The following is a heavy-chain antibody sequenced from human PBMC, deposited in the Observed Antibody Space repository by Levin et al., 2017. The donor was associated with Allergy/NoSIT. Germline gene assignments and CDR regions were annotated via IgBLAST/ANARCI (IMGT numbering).Heavy chain of an antibody. V-gene: IGHV3-66*01. J-gene: IGHJ4*02. D-gene: IGHD4-17*01. CDR1: GFTVSSNY. Sequence: GESLKISCAASGFTVSSNYMSWVRQAPGKGLEWVSVTYSGGNTYYADSVKGRFTISRDNSKNTLCLEMNSLRAEDTGVYYCARVGDYGAKDWGQGTLVTVSS. CDR3: ARVGDYGAKD. CDR2: TYSGGNT.